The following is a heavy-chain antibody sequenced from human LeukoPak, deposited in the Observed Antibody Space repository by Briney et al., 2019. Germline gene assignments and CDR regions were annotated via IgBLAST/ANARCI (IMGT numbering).Heavy chain of an antibody. D-gene: IGHD6-13*01. CDR1: GFTFSNAY. CDR3: TTDAGYSSRWYNY. CDR2: IKSKTDGGTT. V-gene: IGHV3-15*01. Sequence: GGSLRLSCAASGFTFSNAYTSWVRQAPGGGREWVCRIKSKTDGGTTDYAAPVKGRFTISRDDSKNTLYLQMNSLKTEDTAVYYCTTDAGYSSRWYNYWGQGTLVTVSS. J-gene: IGHJ4*02.